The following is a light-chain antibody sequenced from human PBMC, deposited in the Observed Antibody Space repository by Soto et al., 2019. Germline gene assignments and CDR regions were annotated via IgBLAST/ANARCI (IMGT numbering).Light chain of an antibody. CDR1: QSLNIW. Sequence: RMTQSPSTLSASVGDRVTITCRASQSLNIWLAWYQQKPGRAPKLLIYQASTLASGVPSRFSGSGSGSEFTLTISSLPPDDFATYYCQQYNDYWTFGQGTKVDIK. V-gene: IGKV1-5*03. CDR2: QAS. J-gene: IGKJ1*01. CDR3: QQYNDYWT.